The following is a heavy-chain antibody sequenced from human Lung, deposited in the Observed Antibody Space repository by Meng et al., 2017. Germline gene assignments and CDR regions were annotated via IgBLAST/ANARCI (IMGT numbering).Heavy chain of an antibody. CDR2: IDPGNGNR. Sequence: QVHLVQSGLEVKKPGASVKVSCKASGYTFTTYGISWLRQAPGQGLEWMGWIDPGNGNRDFAEKFQDRLTMSNDTSSSTVYMELTRLTSDETAVYYCARDRQWLFDYWGQGALVTVSS. J-gene: IGHJ4*02. CDR1: GYTFTTYG. CDR3: ARDRQWLFDY. V-gene: IGHV1-18*01. D-gene: IGHD6-19*01.